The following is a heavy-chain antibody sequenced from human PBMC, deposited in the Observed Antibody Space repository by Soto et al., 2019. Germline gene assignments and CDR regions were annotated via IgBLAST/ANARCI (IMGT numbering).Heavy chain of an antibody. D-gene: IGHD3-22*01. Sequence: SETLSLTCTVSGGSISSYYWSWIRQPPGKGLEWIGYIYYSGSTNYNPSLKSRVTISVDTSKNQFSLKLSSVTAADTAVYYCARVGEEDYYDSSGYYPLRYFDYWGQGTLVTVS. CDR1: GGSISSYY. CDR2: IYYSGST. J-gene: IGHJ4*02. CDR3: ARVGEEDYYDSSGYYPLRYFDY. V-gene: IGHV4-59*01.